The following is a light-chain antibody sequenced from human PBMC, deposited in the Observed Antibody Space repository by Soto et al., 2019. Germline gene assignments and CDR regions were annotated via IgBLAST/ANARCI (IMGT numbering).Light chain of an antibody. CDR1: QGIRTD. CDR3: LQHNSYPWT. CDR2: AAS. Sequence: IQMTQSPSYLSASVGDRVTITCRPSQGIRTDLGWYQQKPGKAPKRLIYAASSLQSGVPSRFSGSGSGTEFTLTISSLQPEDFATYCCLQHNSYPWTFGQGTKVEIK. V-gene: IGKV1-17*01. J-gene: IGKJ1*01.